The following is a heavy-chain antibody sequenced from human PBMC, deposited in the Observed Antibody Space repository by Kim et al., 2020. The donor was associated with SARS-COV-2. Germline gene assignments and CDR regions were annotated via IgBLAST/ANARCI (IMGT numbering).Heavy chain of an antibody. J-gene: IGHJ3*02. D-gene: IGHD5-18*01. CDR2: IKQDGSEK. CDR1: GFTFSSYW. CDR3: ARSRHTKWIQLWSDDAFDI. Sequence: GGSLRLSCAASGFTFSSYWMSWVRQAPGKGLEWVANIKQDGSEKYYVDSVKGRFTISRDNAKNSLYLQMNSLRAEDTAVYYCARSRHTKWIQLWSDDAFDIWGQGTMVTVSS. V-gene: IGHV3-7*01.